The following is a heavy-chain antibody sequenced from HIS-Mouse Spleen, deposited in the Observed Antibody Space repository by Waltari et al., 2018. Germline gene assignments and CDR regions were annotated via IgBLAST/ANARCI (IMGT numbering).Heavy chain of an antibody. Sequence: QVQLVESGGGGVQPGRSLRLSCAASGFTFSRDGMHWVRQAPGKGIGWVTVIGYDGSNNYYADSLKGRFTISRDNSKNTLYLQMNSLRAEDTAVYYCAKDLARKDSGYDAFDIWGQWTMVTVSS. J-gene: IGHJ3*02. V-gene: IGHV3-33*06. CDR2: IGYDGSNN. CDR3: AKDLARKDSGYDAFDI. D-gene: IGHD5-12*01. CDR1: GFTFSRDG.